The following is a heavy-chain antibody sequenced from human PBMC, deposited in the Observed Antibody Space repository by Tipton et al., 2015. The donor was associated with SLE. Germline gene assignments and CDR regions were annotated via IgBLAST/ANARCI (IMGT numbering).Heavy chain of an antibody. J-gene: IGHJ4*02. CDR2: IYYSGST. D-gene: IGHD7-27*01. CDR3: ASSSAFRTGEFDY. CDR1: GGSISSYY. V-gene: IGHV4-59*01. Sequence: TLSLTCTVSGGSISSYYWSWIRQRPGKGLEWIGYIYYSGSTNYNPSLKSRVIISVDMSKNQFSLSLRSVTAADTAVYYCASSSAFRTGEFDYWGQGTPVTVSS.